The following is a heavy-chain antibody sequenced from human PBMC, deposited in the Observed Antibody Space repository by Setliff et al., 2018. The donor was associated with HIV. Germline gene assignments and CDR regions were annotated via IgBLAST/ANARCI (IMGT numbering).Heavy chain of an antibody. CDR1: GFNLSYYR. J-gene: IGHJ6*03. CDR2: IEQDGSEK. Sequence: GGSLRLSCAASGFNLSYYRMNWVRQAPGKGLEWVANIEQDGSEKYYVDSVKGRFTISRDNTKNSLYLQMDSLRAEDTAVYYCARVVDTSGGYWGSFYRYMDVWGKGTTVTVSS. V-gene: IGHV3-7*03. D-gene: IGHD3-10*01. CDR3: ARVVDTSGGYWGSFYRYMDV.